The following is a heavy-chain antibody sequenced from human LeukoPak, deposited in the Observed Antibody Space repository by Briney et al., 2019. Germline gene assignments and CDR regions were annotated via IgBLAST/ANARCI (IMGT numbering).Heavy chain of an antibody. D-gene: IGHD3-22*01. J-gene: IGHJ4*02. CDR2: IYPGDSDT. V-gene: IGHV5-51*01. Sequence: GESLKISCKGSGYRFTSYWIGWVRQMPGKGLEGMGIIYPGDSDTRYSPSFQGQVTISADKSISTAYLQWSSLKASDTAMYYCARHPDYYDSSGYYPGYYFDYWGQGTLVTVSS. CDR3: ARHPDYYDSSGYYPGYYFDY. CDR1: GYRFTSYW.